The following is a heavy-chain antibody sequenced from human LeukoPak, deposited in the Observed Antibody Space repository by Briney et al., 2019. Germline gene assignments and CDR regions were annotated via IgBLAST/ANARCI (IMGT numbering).Heavy chain of an antibody. CDR1: GFNVSSKY. CDR2: IYSGGTT. D-gene: IGHD2-15*01. Sequence: GGSLRLSCAASGFNVSSKYMSWVRQAPGKGLEWVSVIYSGGTTYYADSVKGRFTISRDNSNNTLYLQMNSLRAEDTAVYYCARVAPLPYCSGGSCYSSDYYYGMDVWGQGTTVTVSS. V-gene: IGHV3-53*01. CDR3: ARVAPLPYCSGGSCYSSDYYYGMDV. J-gene: IGHJ6*02.